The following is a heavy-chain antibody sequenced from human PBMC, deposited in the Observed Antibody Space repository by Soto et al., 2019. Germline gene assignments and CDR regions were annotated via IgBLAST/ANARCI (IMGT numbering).Heavy chain of an antibody. CDR1: GFSFSDYY. V-gene: IGHV3-11*06. J-gene: IGHJ4*02. Sequence: GGSLRLSCAASGFSFSDYYMSWIRQAPGKTLEYISYITSSGKFTHHADSVKGRLTISRDNAKNSVFLQMNSLRVDDTGIYYCARFSAAGRVFDYWGQGTPVTVSS. D-gene: IGHD6-13*01. CDR3: ARFSAAGRVFDY. CDR2: ITSSGKFT.